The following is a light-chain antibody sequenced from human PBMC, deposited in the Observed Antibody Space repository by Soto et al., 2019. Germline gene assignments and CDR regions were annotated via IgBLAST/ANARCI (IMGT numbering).Light chain of an antibody. V-gene: IGKV1-39*01. CDR1: QDIRSF. J-gene: IGKJ2*01. CDR2: TSS. CDR3: QQGYSVPYT. Sequence: DIQMTQSPSSLSASVGDRVTITCRASQDIRSFLNWCQLKPGKAPKLLIQTSSNLHSGVSSRFRGNKPSTDFTPTISNLLPDDAATYYCQQGYSVPYTFGPGKKVDIK.